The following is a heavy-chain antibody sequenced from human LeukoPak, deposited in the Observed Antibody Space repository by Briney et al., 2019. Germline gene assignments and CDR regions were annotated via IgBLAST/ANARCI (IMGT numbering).Heavy chain of an antibody. D-gene: IGHD3-3*01. CDR1: GGSFSGCY. CDR3: ARVFPVLRFLEWLPADV. V-gene: IGHV4-34*01. CDR2: INHSGST. Sequence: SETLSLTCAVYGGSFSGCYWSWIRQPPGKGLKWIGEINHSGSTNYNPSLKSRVTISVDTSKNQFSLKLSSVTAADTAVYYCARVFPVLRFLEWLPADVWGKGTAVTVSS. J-gene: IGHJ6*04.